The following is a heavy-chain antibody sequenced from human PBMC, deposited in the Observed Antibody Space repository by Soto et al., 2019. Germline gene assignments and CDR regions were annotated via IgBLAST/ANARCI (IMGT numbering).Heavy chain of an antibody. J-gene: IGHJ4*01. CDR1: GFTFSNYG. CDR3: ARGTTGTTRGYFDY. Sequence: QVQLVESGGGVVQPGRSLRLSCAASGFTFSNYGMHWVRQAPGKGLEWVAVIWYDGSNADYADSVKGRFTISRDYSKYTLYVQLSGLAAEDTDVYYCARGTTGTTRGYFDYWGQGILVTVS. D-gene: IGHD1-1*01. CDR2: IWYDGSNA. V-gene: IGHV3-33*01.